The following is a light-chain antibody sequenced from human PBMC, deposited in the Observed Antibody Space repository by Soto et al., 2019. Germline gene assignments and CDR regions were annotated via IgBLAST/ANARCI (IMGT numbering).Light chain of an antibody. CDR2: DVS. Sequence: QSALTQPASVSGSPGQSITISCTGTSSDVGTYNYVSWYQRHPGKAPKLMIYDVSNRPSGVSNRFSGSKSGNTASLTISGLQAEDEADYYCSSHTGSTVVFGGGTQLTVL. CDR1: SSDVGTYNY. J-gene: IGLJ2*01. CDR3: SSHTGSTVV. V-gene: IGLV2-14*01.